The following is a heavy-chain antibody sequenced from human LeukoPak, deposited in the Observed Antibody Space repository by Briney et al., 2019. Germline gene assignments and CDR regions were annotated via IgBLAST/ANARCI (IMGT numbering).Heavy chain of an antibody. J-gene: IGHJ4*02. CDR3: ARDGGALGYCSGGSCDYFDY. Sequence: GGSLRLSCAASGFTFSSYSMSWVRQAPGKGLEWVSYISSSSSTIYYADSVKGRFTISRDNAKNSLYLQMSSLRAEDTAVYYCARDGGALGYCSGGSCDYFDYWGQGTLVTVSS. D-gene: IGHD2-15*01. CDR1: GFTFSSYS. CDR2: ISSSSSTI. V-gene: IGHV3-48*01.